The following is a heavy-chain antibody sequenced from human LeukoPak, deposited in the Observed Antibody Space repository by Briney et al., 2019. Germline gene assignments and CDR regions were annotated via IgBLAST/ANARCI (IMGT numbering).Heavy chain of an antibody. V-gene: IGHV3-20*04. Sequence: GGSLRLSCAASGFTFSSYGMHWVRQAPGKGLEWVSGINWNGGSTGYADSVKGRFTISRDNAKNSLYLQMNSLRAEDSALYYCARDLPMVRGVNPLDYWGQGTLVTVSS. CDR1: GFTFSSYG. CDR3: ARDLPMVRGVNPLDY. CDR2: INWNGGST. D-gene: IGHD3-10*01. J-gene: IGHJ4*02.